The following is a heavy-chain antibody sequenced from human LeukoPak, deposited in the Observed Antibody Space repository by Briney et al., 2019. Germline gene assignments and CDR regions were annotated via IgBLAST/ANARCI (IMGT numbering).Heavy chain of an antibody. Sequence: GGSLRLSCAASGFSFSDSYMTWIRQAPGKGLEWISYISHSGSTIYYANSVKGRFTNSRDNAKNSLYLQMNSLRAEDTAVYYCARIETYYYESSGYYFDNWGQGTLVTVSS. J-gene: IGHJ4*02. CDR1: GFSFSDSY. V-gene: IGHV3-11*01. D-gene: IGHD3-22*01. CDR3: ARIETYYYESSGYYFDN. CDR2: ISHSGSTI.